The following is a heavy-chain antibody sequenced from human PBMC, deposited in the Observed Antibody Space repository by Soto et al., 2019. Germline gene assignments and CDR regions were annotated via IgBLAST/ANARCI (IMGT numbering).Heavy chain of an antibody. Sequence: QMQLVQSGPEVKKPGTSVKVSCKASGFTFTSSAVQWVRQARGQRLEWLGWIVVCSGNTNYAQKFKERVTITRDMSTSTVYLELSRLRSVDTVVYYCAADRAYCGGDCGVNWGPGTLDVVSS. CDR3: AADRAYCGGDCGVN. CDR1: GFTFTSSA. CDR2: IVVCSGNT. D-gene: IGHD2-21*02. J-gene: IGHJ4*02. V-gene: IGHV1-58*01.